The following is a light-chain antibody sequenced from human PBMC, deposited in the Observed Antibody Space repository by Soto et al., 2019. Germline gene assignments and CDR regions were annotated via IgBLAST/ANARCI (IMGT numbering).Light chain of an antibody. Sequence: DIQMTQSPYSLSASVGDRVTITCRARQSISSYLNWYQQKPGKAPKLLLYAASSLQSGVPSRFSGSGSGTDFTLTISSLQPEDFATYYCQQSYSTPWTFGQGTKVEIK. CDR2: AAS. V-gene: IGKV1-39*01. J-gene: IGKJ1*01. CDR3: QQSYSTPWT. CDR1: QSISSY.